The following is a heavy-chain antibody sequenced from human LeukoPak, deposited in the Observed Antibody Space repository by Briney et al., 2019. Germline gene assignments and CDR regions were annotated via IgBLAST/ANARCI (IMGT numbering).Heavy chain of an antibody. CDR1: GFTVSSNY. CDR2: IYSGGST. D-gene: IGHD5-12*01. V-gene: IGHV3-53*01. J-gene: IGHJ4*02. Sequence: GGSLRLSCAASGFTVSSNYMSWVRQAPGKGLEWVSVIYSGGSTYYADSVKGRFTISRDNSKNTLYLQMNSLRAEDTAVYYCAKDLGYSGYDFDYWGQGTLVTVSS. CDR3: AKDLGYSGYDFDY.